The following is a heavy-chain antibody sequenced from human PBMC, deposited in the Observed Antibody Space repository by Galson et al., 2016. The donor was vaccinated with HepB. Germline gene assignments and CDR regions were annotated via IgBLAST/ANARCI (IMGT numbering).Heavy chain of an antibody. D-gene: IGHD1-1*01. J-gene: IGHJ6*02. CDR3: AKGARPGATNSDYYGMDV. CDR2: ISGGSSTI. CDR1: GFTFSSSA. Sequence: SLRLSCAASGFTFSSSAMNWVRQAPGKGLEWLSHISGGSSTIYYADSVKGRFTISRDNSKNTLYLQRNSLRAEDTAVYYCAKGARPGATNSDYYGMDVWGQGTTVTVSS. V-gene: IGHV3-48*01.